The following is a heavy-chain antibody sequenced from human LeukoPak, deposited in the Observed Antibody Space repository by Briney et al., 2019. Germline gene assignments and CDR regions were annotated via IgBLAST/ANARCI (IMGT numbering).Heavy chain of an antibody. CDR1: GYTFSGYY. J-gene: IGHJ4*02. CDR3: ARSPGIAAEYYFDY. V-gene: IGHV1-2*02. D-gene: IGHD6-13*01. Sequence: ASVKVSCKASGYTFSGYYIHWVRQAPGQGLEWMGLIKPDSGDTNYAQKFQGRVTMTRDTSISTAYMELSRLRSDDTAVYYCARSPGIAAEYYFDYWGQGTLVTVSS. CDR2: IKPDSGDT.